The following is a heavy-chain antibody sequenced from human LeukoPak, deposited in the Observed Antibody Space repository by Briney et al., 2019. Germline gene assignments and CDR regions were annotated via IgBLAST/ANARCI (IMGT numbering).Heavy chain of an antibody. J-gene: IGHJ4*02. CDR1: GFTFSSYA. CDR3: AKDFTGYSYGYDY. CDR2: ISGSGGST. Sequence: PGGSLRLSCAASGFTFSSYAMSWVRQAPGKGLEWVSAISGSGGSTYYADSVKGRFTISRDNSKNTLYLQMNSLRAEATAVYYCAKDFTGYSYGYDYWGQGTLVTVSS. D-gene: IGHD5-18*01. V-gene: IGHV3-23*01.